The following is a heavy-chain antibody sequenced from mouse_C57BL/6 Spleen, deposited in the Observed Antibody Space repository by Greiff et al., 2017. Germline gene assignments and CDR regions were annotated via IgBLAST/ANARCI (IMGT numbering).Heavy chain of an antibody. D-gene: IGHD2-3*01. J-gene: IGHJ3*01. CDR2: INPGSGGT. CDR1: GYAFTNYL. V-gene: IGHV1-54*01. CDR3: ASGIYDGYFPFAY. Sequence: VQLQQSGAELVRPGTSVKVSCKASGYAFTNYLIEWVKQRPGQGLEWIGVINPGSGGTNYNEKFKGKATLTADKSSSTAYMQLSSLTSEDSAVYFCASGIYDGYFPFAYWGQGTLVTVSA.